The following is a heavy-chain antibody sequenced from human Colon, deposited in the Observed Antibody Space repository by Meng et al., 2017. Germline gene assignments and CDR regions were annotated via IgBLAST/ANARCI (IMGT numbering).Heavy chain of an antibody. Sequence: EVQLVESGGGLVQPGGSLRLSCAASGFTFSDHLMDWVRQAPGKGLEWVGRSRSKASGYTTEYAASVRGRFTVSRHDSENSLFLQMNSLKAEDTAVYYCAGGRPGSAPFDYWGRGTLVTASS. V-gene: IGHV3-72*01. CDR1: GFTFSDHL. CDR3: AGGRPGSAPFDY. D-gene: IGHD1-26*01. J-gene: IGHJ4*02. CDR2: SRSKASGYTT.